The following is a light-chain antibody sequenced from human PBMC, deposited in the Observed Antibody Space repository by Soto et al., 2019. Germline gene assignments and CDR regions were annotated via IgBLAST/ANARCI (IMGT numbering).Light chain of an antibody. CDR2: DAS. J-gene: IGKJ3*01. Sequence: DIPMPQSPSTLSASVGDRVTITCRASQSISSWLAWYQQKPGKAPKLLIYDASSLESGVPSRFSGSGSGTEFTLTISSLQPDDFATYYCQQYNSYPFTFGPGTKVDIK. CDR1: QSISSW. CDR3: QQYNSYPFT. V-gene: IGKV1-5*01.